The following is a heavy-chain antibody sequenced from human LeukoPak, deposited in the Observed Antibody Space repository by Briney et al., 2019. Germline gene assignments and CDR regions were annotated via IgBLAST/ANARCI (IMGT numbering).Heavy chain of an antibody. CDR3: ARTSGSYFYYYGMDV. D-gene: IGHD1-26*01. V-gene: IGHV4-39*01. J-gene: IGHJ6*02. CDR2: IYYSGST. Sequence: SETLSLTCTVSGGSISSSSYYWGWIRQPPGKGLEWIGSIYYSGSTYYNPSLKSRVTISVDTSKNQFSLKLSSVTAADTAVYYCARTSGSYFYYYGMDVWGQGTTVTVSS. CDR1: GGSISSSSYY.